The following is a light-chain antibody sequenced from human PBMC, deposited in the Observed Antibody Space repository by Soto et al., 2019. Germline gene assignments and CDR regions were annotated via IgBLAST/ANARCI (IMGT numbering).Light chain of an antibody. Sequence: EIVMTQSPGTLSVSPGERATLSCRASQSVSSNLAWYQQKPGQAPRLLIYGAPTRAPGIPVRFSGSGSGTEFTLTISSLQSEGFATYYCQQYNNWPPITFGGGTKVEIK. CDR1: QSVSSN. CDR3: QQYNNWPPIT. J-gene: IGKJ4*01. CDR2: GAP. V-gene: IGKV3-15*01.